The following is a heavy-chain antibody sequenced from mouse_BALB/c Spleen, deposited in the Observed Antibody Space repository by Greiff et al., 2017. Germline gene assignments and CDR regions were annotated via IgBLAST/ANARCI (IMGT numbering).Heavy chain of an antibody. V-gene: IGHV1-66*01. CDR3: AREGSSSFDY. CDR2: IFPGSGNT. Sequence: VKLVESGPELVKPGASVKISCKASGYSFTSYYIHWVKQRPGQGLEWIGWIFPGSGNTKYNEKFKGKATLTADTSSSTAYMQLGSLTSEDSAVYFCAREGSSSFDYWGQGTTLTVSS. CDR1: GYSFTSYY. J-gene: IGHJ2*01. D-gene: IGHD1-1*01.